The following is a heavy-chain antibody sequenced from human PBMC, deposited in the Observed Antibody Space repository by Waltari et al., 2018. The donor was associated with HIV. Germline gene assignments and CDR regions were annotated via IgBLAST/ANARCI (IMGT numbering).Heavy chain of an antibody. V-gene: IGHV4-39*07. CDR3: AGAPNGDFSWLDP. Sequence: LPLPESGPGLVKPSETLSLTCTVSAGSVTSSTYYWGWIRQAPGRGLEWIGAISYSGSAYYNPSLESRVTISLDTSKNQFSLKLQSVTAADTAVYYCAGAPNGDFSWLDPWGQGTLVTVSS. CDR2: ISYSGSA. CDR1: AGSVTSSTYY. D-gene: IGHD4-17*01. J-gene: IGHJ5*02.